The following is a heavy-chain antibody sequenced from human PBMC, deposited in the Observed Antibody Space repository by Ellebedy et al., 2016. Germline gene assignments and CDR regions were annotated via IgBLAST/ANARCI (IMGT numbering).Heavy chain of an antibody. CDR3: ARHRGYGSRDY. V-gene: IGHV5-51*01. CDR2: IYPGDSDF. D-gene: IGHD5-18*01. J-gene: IGHJ4*02. Sequence: GESLKISCQGSGYTFTNYWIGWVRQIPGKGLDWMGIIYPGDSDFRYSPSFQGQVTISADKSISTAYLQWNSLKASDTAIYYCARHRGYGSRDYWGQGSLVTVCS. CDR1: GYTFTNYW.